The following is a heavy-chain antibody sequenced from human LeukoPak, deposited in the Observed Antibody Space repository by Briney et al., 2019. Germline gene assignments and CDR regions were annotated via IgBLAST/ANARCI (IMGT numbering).Heavy chain of an antibody. CDR2: INSDGSST. CDR1: RFTFSSYW. Sequence: PGGSLRLSCAASRFTFSSYWMHWVRQAPGKGLVWVSRINSDGSSTTCADSVKGRFTISRDNAKNTLYLQMNSLRAEDTAVYYCVRGKWLQDDIWGQGTMVTVSS. J-gene: IGHJ3*02. D-gene: IGHD5-24*01. V-gene: IGHV3-74*01. CDR3: VRGKWLQDDI.